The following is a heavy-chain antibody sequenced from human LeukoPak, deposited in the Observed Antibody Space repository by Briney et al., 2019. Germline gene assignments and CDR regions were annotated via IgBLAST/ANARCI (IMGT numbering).Heavy chain of an antibody. Sequence: GGSLRLSCAASGFTFSSYSMNWVRQAPGKGLEWVSHISSRSSDTYYADSMKGRFTISRDNAKNSLYLQMNSLRAEDTTVYYCARAGGVYYDSSGPEDYWGQGTLVTVSS. J-gene: IGHJ4*02. D-gene: IGHD3-22*01. CDR3: ARAGGVYYDSSGPEDY. CDR1: GFTFSSYS. CDR2: ISSRSSDT. V-gene: IGHV3-48*01.